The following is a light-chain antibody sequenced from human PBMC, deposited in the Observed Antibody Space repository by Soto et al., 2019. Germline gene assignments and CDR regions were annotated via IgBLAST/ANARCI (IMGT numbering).Light chain of an antibody. J-gene: IGLJ1*01. CDR2: EVN. V-gene: IGLV2-8*01. Sequence: HSDLTQPPSASGFPGQSVTFSCTRTSSDVGRYNYVSWYQQHPGKAPKLIIYEVNKRPSGVPDRFSASKSGDTASLTVSGLQAEDEADYYCCSYAGTNNFVFGTGTKVTVL. CDR1: SSDVGRYNY. CDR3: CSYAGTNNFV.